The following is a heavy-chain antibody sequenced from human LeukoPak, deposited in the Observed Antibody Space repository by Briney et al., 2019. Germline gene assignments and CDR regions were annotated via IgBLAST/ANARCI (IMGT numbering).Heavy chain of an antibody. CDR2: ISYDGSNK. J-gene: IGHJ4*02. Sequence: GGSLRLSCAASGFTFSSYAMHWVRRAPGKGLEWVAVISYDGSNKYCADSVKGRFTISRDNSKNTLYLQMNSLRAEDTAVYYCLRCSYSGGSCPDYWGQGTLVTVSS. CDR1: GFTFSSYA. D-gene: IGHD2-15*01. V-gene: IGHV3-30-3*01. CDR3: LRCSYSGGSCPDY.